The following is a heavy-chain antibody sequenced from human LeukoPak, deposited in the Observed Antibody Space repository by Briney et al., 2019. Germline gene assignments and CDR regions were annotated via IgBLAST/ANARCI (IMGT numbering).Heavy chain of an antibody. Sequence: SKTLSLTCTVSGGSISSYYWSWLRQPPGKGLEWIGYIYTSGSTNYNPSLKSRVTIPVDTSKNQFSLKLSSVTAADTAVYYCARSGNYYYYYMDVWGKGTTVTVSS. V-gene: IGHV4-4*09. CDR2: IYTSGST. CDR3: ARSGNYYYYYMDV. J-gene: IGHJ6*03. CDR1: GGSISSYY. D-gene: IGHD1-1*01.